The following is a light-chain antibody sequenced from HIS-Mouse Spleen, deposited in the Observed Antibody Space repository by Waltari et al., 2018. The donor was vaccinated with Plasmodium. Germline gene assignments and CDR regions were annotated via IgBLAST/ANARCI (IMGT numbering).Light chain of an antibody. Sequence: EIVMTQSPATVSVSPGERATLSCRASQSVSSNLAWYQQKPGQAPRLLIYGASTSATGTPARFSGSGSGTEFTLTISSLQSEDFAVYYCQQYNNWSFTFGPGTKVDIK. CDR1: QSVSSN. CDR2: GAS. J-gene: IGKJ3*01. V-gene: IGKV3-15*01. CDR3: QQYNNWSFT.